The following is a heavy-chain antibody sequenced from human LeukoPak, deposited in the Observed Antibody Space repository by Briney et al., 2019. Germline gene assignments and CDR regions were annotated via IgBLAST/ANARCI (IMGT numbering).Heavy chain of an antibody. J-gene: IGHJ5*02. Sequence: GSLRLSCAASGFTFSSYAMSWIRQPPGKGLEWIGYIYYSGSTNYNPSLKSRVTISINTSKNQFSLKLSSVTAADTAVYYCARKYCSTTNCSPFDPWGQGTLVTVSS. CDR1: GFTFSSYA. CDR3: ARKYCSTTNCSPFDP. V-gene: IGHV4-59*01. CDR2: IYYSGST. D-gene: IGHD2-2*01.